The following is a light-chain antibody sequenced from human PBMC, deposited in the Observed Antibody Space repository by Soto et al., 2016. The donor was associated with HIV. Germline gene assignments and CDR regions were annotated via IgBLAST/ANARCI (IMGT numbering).Light chain of an antibody. Sequence: SYELTQPLSVSVSPGQTASITCPGANLWDKYVFWYQQKPGQSPLLVTQENNRRPSGVPERFSGSNSWGTATLTITGTQAMDEADYYCQVWDIKDYIFGPGTKVTVL. V-gene: IGLV3-1*01. CDR2: ENN. J-gene: IGLJ1*01. CDR3: QVWDIKDYI. CDR1: NLWDKY.